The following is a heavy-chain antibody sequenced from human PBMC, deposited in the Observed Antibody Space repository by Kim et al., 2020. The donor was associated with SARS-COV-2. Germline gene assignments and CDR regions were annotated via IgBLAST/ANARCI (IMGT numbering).Heavy chain of an antibody. CDR3: ARGRLATIFGVVTQFDY. Sequence: KGRVTIAVDTAKNQFSLKLSSVTAADTAVYYCARGRLATIFGVVTQFDYWGQGTLVTVSS. J-gene: IGHJ4*02. D-gene: IGHD3-3*01. V-gene: IGHV4-59*09.